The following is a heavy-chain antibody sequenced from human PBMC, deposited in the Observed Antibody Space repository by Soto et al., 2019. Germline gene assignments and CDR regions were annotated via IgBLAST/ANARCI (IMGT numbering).Heavy chain of an antibody. J-gene: IGHJ4*02. CDR2: ISAHNGNT. Sequence: QVHLVQSGAEVKKPGASVKVSCKGSGYGFTTYGITWVRQAPGQGLEWMAWISAHNGNTNYAQKLQGRVTVTRDTVTSTAYMELRGLRSDDTAVYYCARGRYGDYWGQGAVVTVSS. CDR1: GYGFTTYG. D-gene: IGHD1-26*01. V-gene: IGHV1-18*01. CDR3: ARGRYGDY.